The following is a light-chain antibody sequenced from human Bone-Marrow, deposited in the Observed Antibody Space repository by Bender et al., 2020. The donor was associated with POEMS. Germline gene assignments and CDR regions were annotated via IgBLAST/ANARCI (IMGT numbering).Light chain of an antibody. V-gene: IGLV3-25*03. J-gene: IGLJ2*01. CDR3: QAADSSGSAVV. CDR2: KDT. CDR1: ALSKQY. Sequence: SSELTQSPSVSVSPGQTARITCSGEALSKQYSYWYQKKPGQAPALVIFKDTERPSGIPERFSGSSSGTTVTLTIRGVQADDEADYYCQAADSSGSAVVFGGGTKVTVL.